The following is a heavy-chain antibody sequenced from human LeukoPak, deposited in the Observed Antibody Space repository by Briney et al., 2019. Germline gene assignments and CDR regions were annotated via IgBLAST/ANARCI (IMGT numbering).Heavy chain of an antibody. CDR1: GFTFSSYA. D-gene: IGHD2-15*01. V-gene: IGHV3-23*01. CDR2: ISGSGGST. Sequence: GGSLRLSCAASGFTFSSYAMSRVRQAPGKGLEWVSAISGSGGSTYYADSVKGRFTISRDNSKNTLYLQMNSLRAEDTAVYYCARDLKYCSGGSCYPGGAFDYWGQGTLVTVSS. CDR3: ARDLKYCSGGSCYPGGAFDY. J-gene: IGHJ4*02.